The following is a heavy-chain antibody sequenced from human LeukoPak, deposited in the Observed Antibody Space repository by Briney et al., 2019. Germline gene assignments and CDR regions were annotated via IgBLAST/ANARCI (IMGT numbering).Heavy chain of an antibody. Sequence: PGGSLRLSCAASGFTFSSYSMNWVRQAPGKGLEWVSSISSSSSSYIYYADSVKGRFTISRDNAKNSLYLQIHSLRAEDTAVYYCARDLWELLLSGTGDAFDIWGQGTMVTVSS. J-gene: IGHJ3*02. CDR3: ARDLWELLLSGTGDAFDI. V-gene: IGHV3-21*01. D-gene: IGHD1-26*01. CDR1: GFTFSSYS. CDR2: ISSSSSSYI.